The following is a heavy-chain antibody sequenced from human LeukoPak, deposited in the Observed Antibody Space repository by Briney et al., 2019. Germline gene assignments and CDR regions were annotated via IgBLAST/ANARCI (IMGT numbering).Heavy chain of an antibody. CDR1: GAYINSGAQY. CDR2: VYRTGDT. J-gene: IGHJ4*01. D-gene: IGHD5-24*01. V-gene: IGHV4-31*03. CDR3: AGKDGTSASFDY. Sequence: SETLSLTCTVSGAYINSGAQYWGWIRQHPEKGLEWMGYVYRTGDTYYSPSFQSRIVMSVDTSKNQFSLRLNPVTAADTAVYFCAGKDGTSASFDYWGQGILVTVST.